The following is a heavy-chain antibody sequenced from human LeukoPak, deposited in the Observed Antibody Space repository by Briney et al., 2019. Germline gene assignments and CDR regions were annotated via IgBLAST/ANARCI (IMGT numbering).Heavy chain of an antibody. CDR2: INPNSGGT. CDR3: ARGPLYGDYGGGFDY. Sequence: ASVKVSCKASGYTFTGYYMHWVRQAPGQGLEWMGWINPNSGGTNYAQKFQGRVTMTRDTSISTAYMELSRLRSDDTAVYCCARGPLYGDYGGGFDYWGQGTLVTVSS. V-gene: IGHV1-2*02. CDR1: GYTFTGYY. D-gene: IGHD4-17*01. J-gene: IGHJ4*02.